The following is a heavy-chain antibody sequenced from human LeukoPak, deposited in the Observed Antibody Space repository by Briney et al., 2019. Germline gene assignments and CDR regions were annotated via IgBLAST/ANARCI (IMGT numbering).Heavy chain of an antibody. CDR2: IDYRGGT. J-gene: IGHJ4*02. CDR1: GDSICTYY. V-gene: IGHV4-59*08. Sequence: SETLSLTCTVSGDSICTYYWSWIRQPPGKGLEWIGYIDYRGGTNYNPSLKSRVTISVDTSKSQFSLKLNSVTTADTAVFYCARHDGSYSLDYWGQGTLVTVSS. D-gene: IGHD1-26*01. CDR3: ARHDGSYSLDY.